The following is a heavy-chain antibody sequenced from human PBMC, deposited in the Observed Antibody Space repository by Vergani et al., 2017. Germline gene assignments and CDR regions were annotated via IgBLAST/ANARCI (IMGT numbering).Heavy chain of an antibody. CDR2: IYYSGST. CDR3: ARGVGSYCSGGSCYSNGNKHFDY. V-gene: IGHV4-39*07. J-gene: IGHJ4*02. D-gene: IGHD2-15*01. Sequence: QLQLQESGPGLVKPSETLSLTCTVSGGSISSSSYYWGWIRQPPGKGLEWIGSIYYSGSTYYNPSLKSRVTISVDTSKNQFALKLSSVTAADTAGYYCARGVGSYCSGGSCYSNGNKHFDYWGQGTLVTVSS. CDR1: GGSISSSSYY.